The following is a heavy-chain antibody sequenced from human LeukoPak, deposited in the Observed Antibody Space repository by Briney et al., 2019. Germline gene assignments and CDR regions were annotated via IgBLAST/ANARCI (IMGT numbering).Heavy chain of an antibody. V-gene: IGHV3-74*01. CDR1: GFTFSSSW. J-gene: IGHJ4*02. CDR3: ARDESPYPQAPDY. Sequence: GGSLRLSCAASGFTFSSSWMHWVRQAPEKGLVWVSRINSDGSSTSYADSVKGRFTISRDNAKNTLYLQMNSLRAEDTAVYYCARDESPYPQAPDYWGQGTLVTVSS. CDR2: INSDGSST.